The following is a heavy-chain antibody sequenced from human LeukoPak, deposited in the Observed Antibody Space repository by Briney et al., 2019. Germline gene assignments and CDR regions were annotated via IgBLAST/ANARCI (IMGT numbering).Heavy chain of an antibody. CDR2: INGDGSST. CDR3: ARDQGYQVVDP. Sequence: GGSLRLSCPASGFAFSTYWMHWVRQASGKGLVWVSRINGDGSSTSYADSVKGRFTISRGNAKNTLYLQMNSLRAEDTAVYYCARDQGYQVVDPWGQGTLVTVSS. CDR1: GFAFSTYW. V-gene: IGHV3-74*01. D-gene: IGHD2-2*01. J-gene: IGHJ5*02.